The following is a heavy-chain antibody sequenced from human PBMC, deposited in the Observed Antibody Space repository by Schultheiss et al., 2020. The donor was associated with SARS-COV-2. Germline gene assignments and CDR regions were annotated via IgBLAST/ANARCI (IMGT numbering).Heavy chain of an antibody. CDR2: ISYDGNNE. J-gene: IGHJ4*02. CDR1: GFTFSSYA. Sequence: GGSLRLSCAASGFTFSSYAMSWVRQAPGKGLEWVAVISYDGNNEYYADSVKGRFTISRDNSKHTLFLQMNSLGAGDTAVYYCARDQNGYGINVYYFDYWGQGTLVTVSS. D-gene: IGHD5-12*01. V-gene: IGHV3-30*03. CDR3: ARDQNGYGINVYYFDY.